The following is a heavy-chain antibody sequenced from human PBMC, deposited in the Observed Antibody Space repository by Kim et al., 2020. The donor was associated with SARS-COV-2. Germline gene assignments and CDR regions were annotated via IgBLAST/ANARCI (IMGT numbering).Heavy chain of an antibody. D-gene: IGHD3-9*01. CDR1: GFTFSSYA. CDR2: ISYDGSNK. J-gene: IGHJ4*01. V-gene: IGHV3-30*04. Sequence: GGSLRLSCAASGFTFSSYAMHWVRQAPGKGLEWVAVISYDGSNKYYVDSVKGRFTISRDNSKNTLYLQMNSLRAEDTAVYYCARPHYDILTGASGYFDY. CDR3: ARPHYDILTGASGYFDY.